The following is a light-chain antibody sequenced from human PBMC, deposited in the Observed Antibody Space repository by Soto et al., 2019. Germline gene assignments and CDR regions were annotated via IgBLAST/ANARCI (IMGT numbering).Light chain of an antibody. CDR3: HHDDTSVWT. CDR2: GAS. Sequence: EIVLTQSPGALSLSPGERVTLSCRASQSVSSSYLGWYQQKPGQSPRLLIYGASSRATGIPDRFSGSGSGTDFTLTISRLEAEDFAVYYCHHDDTSVWTFGQGTKVEIK. CDR1: QSVSSSY. J-gene: IGKJ1*01. V-gene: IGKV3-20*01.